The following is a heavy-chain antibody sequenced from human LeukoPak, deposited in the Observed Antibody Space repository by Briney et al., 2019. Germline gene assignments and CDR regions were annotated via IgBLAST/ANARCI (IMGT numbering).Heavy chain of an antibody. CDR2: IYENGGTT. J-gene: IGHJ6*02. D-gene: IGHD3-16*01. V-gene: IGHV3-23*01. Sequence: GGSLRLSCVGSGFTFRSHAMSWVRQAPEKGLEFVSGIYENGGTTYYADSVKGRFSISRDNSKNTLYLQMNSLRAEDTAVYYCARVSGTIRVWPQPFGDGMDVWGQGTTVTVSS. CDR1: GFTFRSHA. CDR3: ARVSGTIRVWPQPFGDGMDV.